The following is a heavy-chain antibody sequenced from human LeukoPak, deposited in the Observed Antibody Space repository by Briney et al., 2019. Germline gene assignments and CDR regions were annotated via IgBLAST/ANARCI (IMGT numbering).Heavy chain of an antibody. CDR3: ARRERGYSYGYRGGYFDY. CDR2: IYHSGST. CDR1: GGSISSGGYY. J-gene: IGHJ4*02. Sequence: PSETLSLTCTVSGGSISSGGYYWSWVRQPRGKGLEWIGYIYHSGSTNYNPSLKSRVTISVDTSKNQFSLKLSSVTAADTAVYYCARRERGYSYGYRGGYFDYWGQGTLVTVSS. V-gene: IGHV4-30-2*01. D-gene: IGHD5-18*01.